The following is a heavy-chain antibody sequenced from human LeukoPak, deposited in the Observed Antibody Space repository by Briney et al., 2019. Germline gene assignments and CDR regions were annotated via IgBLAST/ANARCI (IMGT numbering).Heavy chain of an antibody. CDR3: ARVSYYDILTGYRSAFDY. CDR2: IYYSGST. V-gene: IGHV4-59*01. J-gene: IGHJ4*02. CDR1: GGSISSYY. D-gene: IGHD3-9*01. Sequence: PSETLSLTCTVSGGSISSYYWSWIRQPPGKGLEWIGYIYYSGSTNYNPSLKSRVTISVDTSKNQFSLKLSSVTAADTAAYYCARVSYYDILTGYRSAFDYWGQGTLVTVSS.